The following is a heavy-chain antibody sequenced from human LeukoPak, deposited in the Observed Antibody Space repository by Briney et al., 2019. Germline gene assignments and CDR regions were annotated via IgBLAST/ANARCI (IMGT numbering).Heavy chain of an antibody. V-gene: IGHV1-8*01. D-gene: IGHD3-22*01. CDR3: ARMTYDGSGPNPNWFDP. J-gene: IGHJ5*02. CDR1: GYSFTSYD. Sequence: VASVKVSCKASGYSFTSYDINWVRQATGQGLEWMGWMNPNSGYTGYAQRFQGRITMTRNTSISTVYMELSSLRFEDTALYYCARMTYDGSGPNPNWFDPWGQGTLVTVSS. CDR2: MNPNSGYT.